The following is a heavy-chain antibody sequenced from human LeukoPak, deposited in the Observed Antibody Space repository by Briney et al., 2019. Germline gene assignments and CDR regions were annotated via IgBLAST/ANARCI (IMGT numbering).Heavy chain of an antibody. Sequence: GGSLRLSCTASGFTFGDYAMSWFRQAPGKGLEWVGFIRSKIYGGTTEYAASVKGRFTISRDDSKSIAYLQMNSLKTEDTAIYYCTRDQYSSGWYDILVDNWGQGTLVTVSS. CDR3: TRDQYSSGWYDILVDN. D-gene: IGHD6-19*01. CDR2: IRSKIYGGTT. CDR1: GFTFGDYA. J-gene: IGHJ4*02. V-gene: IGHV3-49*03.